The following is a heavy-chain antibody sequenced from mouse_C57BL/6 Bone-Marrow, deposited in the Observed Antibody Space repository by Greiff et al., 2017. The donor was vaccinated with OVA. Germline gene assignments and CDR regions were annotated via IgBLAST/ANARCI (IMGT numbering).Heavy chain of an antibody. V-gene: IGHV1-69*01. J-gene: IGHJ1*03. Sequence: VQLQESGAELVMPGASVKLSCKASGYTFTSYWMHWVKQRPGQGLEWIGEIDPSDSYTNYNQKFKGKSTLTVDKSSSTAYMQLSSLTSEDSAVYYCARGSSHYWYFDVWGTGTTVTVSS. CDR1: GYTFTSYW. D-gene: IGHD1-1*01. CDR2: IDPSDSYT. CDR3: ARGSSHYWYFDV.